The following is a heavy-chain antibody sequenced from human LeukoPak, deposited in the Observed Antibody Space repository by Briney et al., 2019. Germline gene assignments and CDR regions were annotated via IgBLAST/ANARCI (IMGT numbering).Heavy chain of an antibody. D-gene: IGHD3-10*01. V-gene: IGHV3-53*05. Sequence: PGGSLRLSCAASGFTVSSNYMSWVRQAPGKGLEWVSVIYSGGSTYYADSVKGRFTISRDNSKNTLYLQMNSLRAEDTAVYYCALSPSYFYYYMDVWGKGTTVTISS. CDR3: ALSPSYFYYYMDV. CDR2: IYSGGST. CDR1: GFTVSSNY. J-gene: IGHJ6*03.